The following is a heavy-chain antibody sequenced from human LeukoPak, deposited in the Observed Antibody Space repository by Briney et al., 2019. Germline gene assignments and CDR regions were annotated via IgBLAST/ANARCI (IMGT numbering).Heavy chain of an antibody. CDR1: GYTFTGYY. D-gene: IGHD2-15*01. CDR2: INPNSGGT. Sequence: RASVKVSCKASGYTFTGYYMHWVRQAPGQGLEWMGWINPNSGGTNYAQKFQGRVTMTRDTSISTAYMELSRLRSDDTAVYYCARGVVAAFNRPVAFDIWGQGTMVAVSS. V-gene: IGHV1-2*02. CDR3: ARGVVAAFNRPVAFDI. J-gene: IGHJ3*02.